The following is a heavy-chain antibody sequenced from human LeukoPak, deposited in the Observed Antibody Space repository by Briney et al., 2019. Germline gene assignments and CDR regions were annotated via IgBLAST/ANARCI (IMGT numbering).Heavy chain of an antibody. D-gene: IGHD6-19*01. V-gene: IGHV3-23*01. Sequence: GGSLRLSCAASRFSVSSNYMSWVRQAPGKGLEWVSTIRGSGGGTYYADSVKGRFTISRDNPKNTLYLQMNSLRDEDTALYYCAKAGIGVVGYFDYWGQGTLVTVSS. CDR2: IRGSGGGT. J-gene: IGHJ4*02. CDR3: AKAGIGVVGYFDY. CDR1: RFSVSSNY.